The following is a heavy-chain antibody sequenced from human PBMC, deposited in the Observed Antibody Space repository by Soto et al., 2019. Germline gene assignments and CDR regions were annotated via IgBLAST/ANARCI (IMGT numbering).Heavy chain of an antibody. V-gene: IGHV1-2*02. D-gene: IGHD4-17*01. CDR1: GYTFTGYF. Sequence: ASVKVSCKASGYTFTGYFMHWVRQAPEQGLEWMGWINPNSGGTSYAQKFQGRVTMTRDTSISTAYMELTRLRSDDTAVYYCARDYGDYDNWFDPWGQGTLVTVSS. CDR3: ARDYGDYDNWFDP. J-gene: IGHJ5*02. CDR2: INPNSGGT.